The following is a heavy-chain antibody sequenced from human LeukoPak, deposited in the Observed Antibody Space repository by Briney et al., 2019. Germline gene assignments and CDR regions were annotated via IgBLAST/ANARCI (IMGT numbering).Heavy chain of an antibody. CDR3: ARTTVYSGSYYRQFDY. Sequence: GASVKVSCKASGYTFTGYYMHWVRQAPGQGLEWMGWINPNSGGTNYAQKFQGRVTMTRDTSISTAYMELSRLRSDDTAVYYCARTTVYSGSYYRQFDYWGQGTLVAVSS. J-gene: IGHJ4*02. D-gene: IGHD1-26*01. CDR1: GYTFTGYY. V-gene: IGHV1-2*02. CDR2: INPNSGGT.